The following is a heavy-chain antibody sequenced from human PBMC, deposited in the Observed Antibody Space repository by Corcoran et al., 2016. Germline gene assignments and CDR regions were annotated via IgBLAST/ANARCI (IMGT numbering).Heavy chain of an antibody. CDR2: IYYSGST. V-gene: IGHV4-39*07. J-gene: IGHJ6*02. Sequence: QLQLQESGPGLVKPSETLSLTCTVSGGSISSSSYYWGWIRQPPGKGLEWIGSIYYSGSTYYNPSLKSRVTISVDTSKNQFSLKLSSVTAADTAVYYCARDPGTYYYDSSGYYTPNYYGMDVWGQGPRSPSP. CDR3: ARDPGTYYYDSSGYYTPNYYGMDV. CDR1: GGSISSSSYY. D-gene: IGHD3-22*01.